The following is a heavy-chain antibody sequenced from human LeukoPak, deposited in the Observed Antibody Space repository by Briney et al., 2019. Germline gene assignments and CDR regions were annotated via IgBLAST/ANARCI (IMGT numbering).Heavy chain of an antibody. CDR3: SRLGCSSTNCYGRSAFDI. Sequence: PSETLSLTCTVSGGSINSSNYYWGWIRQPPGTGLEWIGSMYYSGSTYYNPSLKSRVTISVDTSKNQFSLNLSSVTAADTAVYYCSRLGCSSTNCYGRSAFDIWGQGTMVTVSS. J-gene: IGHJ3*02. CDR1: GGSINSSNYY. CDR2: MYYSGST. V-gene: IGHV4-39*01. D-gene: IGHD2-2*01.